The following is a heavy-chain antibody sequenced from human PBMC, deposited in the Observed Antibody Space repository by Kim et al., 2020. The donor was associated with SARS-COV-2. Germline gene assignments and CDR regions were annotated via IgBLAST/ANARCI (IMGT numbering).Heavy chain of an antibody. J-gene: IGHJ4*02. CDR3: ARDPGWLVL. D-gene: IGHD6-19*01. CDR2: NGDT. V-gene: IGHV1-3*01. Sequence: NGDTKYSQKLQGRVTITRDTSASTAYMELGSLTSEDTAVYYCARDPGWLVLWGQGTLVTVSS.